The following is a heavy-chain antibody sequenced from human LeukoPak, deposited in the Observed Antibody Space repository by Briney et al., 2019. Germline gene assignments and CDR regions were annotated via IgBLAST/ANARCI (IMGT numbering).Heavy chain of an antibody. CDR2: INGEGRST. CDR1: GFTFSTYW. J-gene: IGHJ3*02. CDR3: AREANSGYSSGDDAFDI. Sequence: GGSLGLPCAASGFTFSTYWMHWVRQAPGKGLVWVSRINGEGRSTSHADSVKGRFTISRDNAKNTLYLQMNSLRAEDTAVYYCAREANSGYSSGDDAFDIWGQGTMVTVSS. D-gene: IGHD6-19*01. V-gene: IGHV3-74*01.